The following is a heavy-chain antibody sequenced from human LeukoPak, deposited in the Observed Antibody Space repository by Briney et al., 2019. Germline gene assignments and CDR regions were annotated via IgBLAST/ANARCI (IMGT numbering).Heavy chain of an antibody. V-gene: IGHV3-23*01. CDR1: GFTFSSYA. D-gene: IGHD3-22*01. CDR3: ASYYYDSSGTGGHFDY. Sequence: GGPLRLSCAASGFTFSSYAMSWVRQAPGKGLEWVSAISGSGGSTYYADSVKGRFTISRDNSKNTLYLQMNSLRAEDTAVYYCASYYYDSSGTGGHFDYWGREPWSPSPQ. CDR2: ISGSGGST. J-gene: IGHJ4*02.